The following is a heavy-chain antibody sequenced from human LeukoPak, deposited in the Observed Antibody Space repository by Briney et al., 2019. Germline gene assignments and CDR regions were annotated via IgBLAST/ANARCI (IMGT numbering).Heavy chain of an antibody. D-gene: IGHD3-22*01. CDR3: ARDRQDYYDSSGYFLIRGNYYYGMDV. CDR2: IYTSGST. J-gene: IGHJ6*02. V-gene: IGHV4-4*07. Sequence: ETLSLTCXVXGGSISSYYWSWIRQPAGKGLEWIGRIYTSGSTNYNPSLKSRVTKSVDTSKNQFSLKLSSVTAADTAVYYCARDRQDYYDSSGYFLIRGNYYYGMDVWGQGTTVTVSS. CDR1: GGSISSYY.